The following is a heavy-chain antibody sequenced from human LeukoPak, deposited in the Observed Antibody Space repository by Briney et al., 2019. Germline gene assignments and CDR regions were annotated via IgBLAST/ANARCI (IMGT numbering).Heavy chain of an antibody. Sequence: PXRSLRLSCAASGFTFDDYAMHWVRQAPGKGLEWVSGISWNSGSIGYADSVKGRFTISRDNAKNSLYLQMNSLRAEDTALYYCAKGLRYYYYYGMDVWGQGTTVTVSS. CDR2: ISWNSGSI. V-gene: IGHV3-9*01. CDR1: GFTFDDYA. CDR3: AKGLRYYYYYGMDV. D-gene: IGHD4-17*01. J-gene: IGHJ6*02.